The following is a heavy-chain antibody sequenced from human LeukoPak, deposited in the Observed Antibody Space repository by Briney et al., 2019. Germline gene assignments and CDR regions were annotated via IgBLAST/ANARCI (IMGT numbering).Heavy chain of an antibody. CDR3: ARDRASYDFWRYYYYGMDV. CDR1: GFTFDDYA. J-gene: IGHJ6*02. Sequence: PGRSLRLSCAASGFTFDDYAMHWVRQAPGKGLEWVSGISWNSGSIGYADSVKGRFTISRDNAKNTLYLQMNSLRAEDTAVYYCARDRASYDFWRYYYYGMDVWGQGTTVTVSS. CDR2: ISWNSGSI. V-gene: IGHV3-9*01. D-gene: IGHD3-3*01.